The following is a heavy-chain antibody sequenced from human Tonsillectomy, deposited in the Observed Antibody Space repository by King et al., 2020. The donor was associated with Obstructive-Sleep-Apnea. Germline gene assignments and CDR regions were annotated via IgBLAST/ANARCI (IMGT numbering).Heavy chain of an antibody. CDR1: GFTFSSYS. D-gene: IGHD5-12*01. J-gene: IGHJ4*02. CDR3: ARDSGDSGYDSRPI. V-gene: IGHV3-48*04. Sequence: VQLVESGGGLVQPGGSLRLSCAASGFTFSSYSMNWVRQAPGKGLEWVSYITISSNTIYYADSVGGRFTISRDNAKNSLYLQMNSLRAEDTAVYYCARDSGDSGYDSRPIWGQGILVTVSS. CDR2: ITISSNTI.